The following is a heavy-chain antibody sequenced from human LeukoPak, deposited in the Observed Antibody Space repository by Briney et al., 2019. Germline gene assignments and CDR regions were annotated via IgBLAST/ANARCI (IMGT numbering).Heavy chain of an antibody. CDR1: GGSFSGYY. J-gene: IGHJ6*03. V-gene: IGHV4-34*01. Sequence: SETLSLTCAVYGGSFSGYYWSWIRQPPGKGLEWIGEINHSGSTNYNPSLKSRVTISVDTSKNQFSLKLSSVTAADTAVYYCARQTKTYYYPGGYYYYMDVWGKGTTVTVSS. CDR3: ARQTKTYYYPGGYYYYMDV. CDR2: INHSGST. D-gene: IGHD3-10*01.